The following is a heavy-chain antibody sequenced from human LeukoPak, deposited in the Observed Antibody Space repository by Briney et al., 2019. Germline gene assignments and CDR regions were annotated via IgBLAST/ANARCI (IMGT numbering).Heavy chain of an antibody. D-gene: IGHD1-26*01. CDR3: ARQSGTYWGLDY. V-gene: IGHV1-2*02. CDR1: GYTFTDYY. J-gene: IGHJ4*02. Sequence: ASVKVSCKASGYTFTDYYIHWVRQAPGHGLEWLGWMNVKTGATSSAQKFPGRFTMTRDTSIGTASMEFSSLTSDDAAVYYCARQSGTYWGLDYWGQGTLVTVSS. CDR2: MNVKTGAT.